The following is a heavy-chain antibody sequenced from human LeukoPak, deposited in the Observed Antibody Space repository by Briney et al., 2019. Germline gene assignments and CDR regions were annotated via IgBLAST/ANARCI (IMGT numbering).Heavy chain of an antibody. D-gene: IGHD6-13*01. V-gene: IGHV1-8*03. CDR1: GYTFTSYD. CDR3: ATGGDQQLPPANYYYYYMDV. CDR2: MNPNSGNT. J-gene: IGHJ6*03. Sequence: ASVKVSCKASGYTFTSYDINWVRQATGQGLEWMGWMNPNSGNTGYAQKFQGRVTITRNTSISTAYMELSSLRSEDTAVYYCATGGDQQLPPANYYYYYMDVWGKGTTVTVSS.